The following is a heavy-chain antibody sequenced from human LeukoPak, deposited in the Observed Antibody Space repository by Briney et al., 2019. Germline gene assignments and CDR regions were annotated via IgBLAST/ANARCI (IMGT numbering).Heavy chain of an antibody. CDR1: GYTXTSYG. CDR2: ISGYNGNT. J-gene: IGHJ4*02. D-gene: IGHD6-13*01. V-gene: IGHV1-18*01. CDR3: ARVAEQLVDY. Sequence: ASVKVSCKASGYTXTSYGISWVRQAPGQGLEWMGWISGYNGNTNYAQNLQGRVTMTTDASTSTAYMELRSLRSDDTAVYYCARVAEQLVDYWGQGTLVTVSS.